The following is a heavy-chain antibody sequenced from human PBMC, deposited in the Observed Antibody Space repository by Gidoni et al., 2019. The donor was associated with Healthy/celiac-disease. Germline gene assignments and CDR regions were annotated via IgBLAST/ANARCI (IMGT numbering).Heavy chain of an antibody. D-gene: IGHD3-22*01. J-gene: IGHJ4*02. CDR3: ARDPTYYYDSSGYSFDY. CDR1: GFTFSSYG. V-gene: IGHV3-33*01. CDR2: IWYDGSNK. Sequence: QVQLVESGGGVVQPGRSLTLSCAASGFTFSSYGMHWVRQAPGKGLEWVAVIWYDGSNKYYADSVKGRFTISRDNSKNTLYLQMNSLRAEDTAVYYCARDPTYYYDSSGYSFDYWGQGTLVTVSS.